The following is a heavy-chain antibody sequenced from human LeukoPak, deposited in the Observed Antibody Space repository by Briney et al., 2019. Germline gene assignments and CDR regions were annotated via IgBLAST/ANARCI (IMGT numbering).Heavy chain of an antibody. J-gene: IGHJ4*02. CDR2: IKADGSEK. V-gene: IGHV3-7*01. Sequence: GGSLRLSCVASGFSINTYWMTWVRQAPGKGLEWVANIKADGSEKKYVDSVKGRFTLSRDNAKNSVYLQMNSLRVEDTAVYYCATSVPGFGESLNYWGQGTLFTVSS. CDR3: ATSVPGFGESLNY. CDR1: GFSINTYW. D-gene: IGHD3-10*01.